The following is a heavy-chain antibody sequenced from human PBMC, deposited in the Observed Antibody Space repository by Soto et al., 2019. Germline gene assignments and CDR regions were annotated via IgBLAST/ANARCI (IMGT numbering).Heavy chain of an antibody. J-gene: IGHJ6*02. V-gene: IGHV3-9*01. CDR1: GFTFDDYA. D-gene: IGHD2-2*01. CDR3: AKGIVVVPAAMRSYYYYGMDV. CDR2: ISWNSGSI. Sequence: GGSLRLSCAASGFTFDDYAMHWVRQAPGKGLEWVSGISWNSGSIGYADSVKGRFTISRDNAKNSLYLQMNSLRAEDTALYYCAKGIVVVPAAMRSYYYYGMDVWGQGTTVTVSS.